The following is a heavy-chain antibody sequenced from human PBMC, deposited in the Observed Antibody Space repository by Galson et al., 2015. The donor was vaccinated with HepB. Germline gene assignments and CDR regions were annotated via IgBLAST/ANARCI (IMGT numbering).Heavy chain of an antibody. CDR2: IKSKTDGGTT. D-gene: IGHD3-16*02. V-gene: IGHV3-15*01. CDR1: GFTFSNAW. CDR3: TTRASVGSYRYTGDYYYGMDV. Sequence: SLRLSCAASGFTFSNAWMSWVRQAPGKGLEWVGRIKSKTDGGTTDYAAPVKGRFTISRDDSKNTLYLQMNSLKTEDTAVYYCTTRASVGSYRYTGDYYYGMDVWGQGTTVTVSS. J-gene: IGHJ6*02.